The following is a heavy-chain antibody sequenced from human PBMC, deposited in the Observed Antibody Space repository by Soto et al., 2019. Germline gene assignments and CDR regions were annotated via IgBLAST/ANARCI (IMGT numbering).Heavy chain of an antibody. Sequence: QVQLVQSGAEVKKPGASVKVSCKASGYTCTSYGISWVRQAPGQVLEWMGWISAYNGNTNYAQKLQGRGTMTTDKTTSTAYMGLRSLRSSDTAVYYCAREDPPSVNWGQGTLVTVSS. CDR1: GYTCTSYG. J-gene: IGHJ4*02. CDR2: ISAYNGNT. CDR3: AREDPPSVN. D-gene: IGHD2-2*01. V-gene: IGHV1-18*01.